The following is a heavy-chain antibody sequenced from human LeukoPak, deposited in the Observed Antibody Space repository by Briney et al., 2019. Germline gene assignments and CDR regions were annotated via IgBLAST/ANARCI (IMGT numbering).Heavy chain of an antibody. Sequence: SETLSLTCTVSGGSISSSSYYWGWIRQPPGKGLEWIGSIYYSGSTYYNPSLKSRVTISVDTSKNQFSLKLSSVTAADTAVYYCARDHSKGWRRVVWFDPWGQGTLVTVSS. J-gene: IGHJ5*02. CDR2: IYYSGST. CDR1: GGSISSSSYY. V-gene: IGHV4-39*07. CDR3: ARDHSKGWRRVVWFDP. D-gene: IGHD6-19*01.